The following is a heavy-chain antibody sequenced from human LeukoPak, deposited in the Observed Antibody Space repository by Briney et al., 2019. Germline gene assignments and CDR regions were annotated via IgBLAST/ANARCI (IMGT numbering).Heavy chain of an antibody. CDR2: ISSSGSAI. D-gene: IGHD6-13*01. V-gene: IGHV3-48*03. J-gene: IGHJ5*02. Sequence: GGSLRLSCAASGFTHSSYEMNWVRQAPGKGLEGGSYISSSGSAIYYADSVKGRFTISRDNAKNSLYLQMNTLRAEDTAVYYCARENYSRGLGWFDPWGQGTLVTVSS. CDR1: GFTHSSYE. CDR3: ARENYSRGLGWFDP.